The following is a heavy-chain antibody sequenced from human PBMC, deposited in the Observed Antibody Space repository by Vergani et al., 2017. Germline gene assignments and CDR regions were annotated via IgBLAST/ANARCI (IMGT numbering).Heavy chain of an antibody. D-gene: IGHD6-13*01. CDR3: ARTFSRAAAGKPPTRVWFDP. CDR2: IYYSGST. J-gene: IGHJ5*02. V-gene: IGHV4-31*03. Sequence: QVQLQESGPGLVKPSQTLSLTCTVSGGSISSGGYYWSWIRQHPGKGLEWIGYIYYSGSTYYNPSLKSRVTISVDTSKNQFSLKLSSVTAADTAVYYCARTFSRAAAGKPPTRVWFDPWGQGTLVTVSS. CDR1: GGSISSGGYY.